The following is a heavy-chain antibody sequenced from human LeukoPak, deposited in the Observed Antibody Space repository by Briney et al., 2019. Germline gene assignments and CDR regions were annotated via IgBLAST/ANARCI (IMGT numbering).Heavy chain of an antibody. D-gene: IGHD1-26*01. CDR1: GFTFSSYA. CDR2: ISYDGSNK. CDR3: ARDPPVRGTYYFDY. V-gene: IGHV3-30*04. J-gene: IGHJ4*02. Sequence: GGSLRLSCAASGFTFSSYAMHWVRQAPGKGLEWVAVISYDGSNKYYADSVKGRFTISRDNSKNTLYLQMNSLRAEDTAVYYCARDPPVRGTYYFDYWGQGTLVTVSS.